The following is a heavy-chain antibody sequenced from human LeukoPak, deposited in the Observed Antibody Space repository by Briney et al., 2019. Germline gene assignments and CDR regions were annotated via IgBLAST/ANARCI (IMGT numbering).Heavy chain of an antibody. CDR2: MNPNSGNT. D-gene: IGHD3-22*01. CDR1: GYTFTSYD. J-gene: IGHJ6*02. CDR3: ARALPPRMIVVVTSPYYYGMDV. Sequence: GASVKVSCKASGYTFTSYDINWVRQATGQGLEWMGWMNPNSGNTGYAQKFQGRVTMTRNTSISTAYMELSSLRSEDTAVYYCARALPPRMIVVVTSPYYYGMDVWGQGTTVTVSS. V-gene: IGHV1-8*01.